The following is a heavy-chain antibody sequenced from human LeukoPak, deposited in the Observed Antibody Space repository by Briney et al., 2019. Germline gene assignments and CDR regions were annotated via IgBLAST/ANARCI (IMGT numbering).Heavy chain of an antibody. V-gene: IGHV1-2*02. CDR2: INPNSGGT. D-gene: IGHD2-2*02. Sequence: ASVKVSCKASGYTFTGYYMHWVRQAPGQGLEWMGWINPNSGGTNYAQKLQGRVTMTRDTSVSTAYMELSRLRSDDTAVYYCARDLLGYCSTSCYTGAFDIWGQGTMVTVSS. CDR1: GYTFTGYY. CDR3: ARDLLGYCSTSCYTGAFDI. J-gene: IGHJ3*02.